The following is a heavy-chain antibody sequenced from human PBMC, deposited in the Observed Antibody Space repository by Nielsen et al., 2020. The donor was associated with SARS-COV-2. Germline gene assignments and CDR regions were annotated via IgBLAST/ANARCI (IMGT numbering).Heavy chain of an antibody. J-gene: IGHJ6*02. D-gene: IGHD2/OR15-2a*01. CDR2: ISSSGSTI. Sequence: GGSLRLSCAASGFTFSSYAMSWVRQAPGKGLEWVSAISSSGSTIYYADSVKGRFTISRDNAKNSLYLQMNSLRAEDTAVYYCARVLLGYYGMDVWGQGTTVTVSS. V-gene: IGHV3-21*04. CDR3: ARVLLGYYGMDV. CDR1: GFTFSSYA.